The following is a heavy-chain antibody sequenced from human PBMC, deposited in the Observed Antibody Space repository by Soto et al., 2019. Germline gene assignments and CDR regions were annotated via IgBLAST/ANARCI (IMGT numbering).Heavy chain of an antibody. J-gene: IGHJ4*02. CDR3: ASPEGDYYDSSGNY. CDR1: GFTFSSYS. CDR2: ISSSSSYI. D-gene: IGHD3-22*01. Sequence: GGSLRLSCAASGFTFSSYSMNWVRQAPGKGLEWVSSISSSSSYIYYADSVKGRFTISRDNAKNSLYLQMNSLRAEDTAVYYCASPEGDYYDSSGNYWGQGTLVTVSS. V-gene: IGHV3-21*01.